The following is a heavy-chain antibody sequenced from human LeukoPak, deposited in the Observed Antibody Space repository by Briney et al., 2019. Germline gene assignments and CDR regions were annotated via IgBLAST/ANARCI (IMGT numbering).Heavy chain of an antibody. D-gene: IGHD2-15*01. CDR2: IRYDGSNK. CDR1: GFTFSSYG. J-gene: IGHJ5*02. CDR3: AKRGGLSSLFDP. Sequence: GGSLRLSCAASGFTFSSYGMHWVRQAPGKGLEWVAFIRYDGSNKYYADSVKGRFTISRDNSKNTLYLQVNSLRAEDTAVYYCAKRGGLSSLFDPWGQGTLATVSS. V-gene: IGHV3-30*02.